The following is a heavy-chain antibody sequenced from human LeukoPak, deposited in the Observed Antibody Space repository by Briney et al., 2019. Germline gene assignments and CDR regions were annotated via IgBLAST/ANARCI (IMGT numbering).Heavy chain of an antibody. D-gene: IGHD4-23*01. CDR3: ARDLGGNSGDHYFDY. V-gene: IGHV3-30-3*01. J-gene: IGHJ4*02. CDR2: ISYAGNDK. CDR1: GFTFSSYA. Sequence: GRSLRLSCAASGFTFSSYAMHWVRQAPGKGLEWVAVISYAGNDKYSADSVKGRFTISRDNSKNTLYLQMNGLRAEDTAVYYCARDLGGNSGDHYFDYWGQGTLVTVSS.